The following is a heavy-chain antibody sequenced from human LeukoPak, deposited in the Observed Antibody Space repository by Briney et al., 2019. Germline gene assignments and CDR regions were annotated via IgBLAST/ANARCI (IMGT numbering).Heavy chain of an antibody. CDR2: INHSGST. Sequence: SETLSLTCAVYGGSFSGYYWSWIRQPPGKGLEWIGEINHSGSTNYNPSLKSRVTISVDTSKNQFSLKLSSVTAADTAVYYCARVGAAGIGAFDPWGQGTLVTVSP. CDR1: GGSFSGYY. J-gene: IGHJ5*02. V-gene: IGHV4-34*01. CDR3: ARVGAAGIGAFDP. D-gene: IGHD6-13*01.